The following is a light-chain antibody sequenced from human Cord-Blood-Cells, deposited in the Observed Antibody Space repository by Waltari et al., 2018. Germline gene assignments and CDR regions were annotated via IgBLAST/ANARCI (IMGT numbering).Light chain of an antibody. Sequence: QSALTQPASVSGSPGQSITIPCTGTSSDVGGYNYVSWYQQHPGKAPKLMIYDVGKRPSGVSNRFSGSKSGNTASLTISGLQAEDEADYYCSSYTSSSTWVFGGGTKLTVL. CDR2: DVG. V-gene: IGLV2-14*01. CDR3: SSYTSSSTWV. J-gene: IGLJ3*02. CDR1: SSDVGGYNY.